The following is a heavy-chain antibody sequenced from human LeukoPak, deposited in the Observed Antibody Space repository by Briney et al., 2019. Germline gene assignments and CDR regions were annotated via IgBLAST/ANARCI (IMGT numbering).Heavy chain of an antibody. CDR1: GFTFDDYG. D-gene: IGHD3-22*01. V-gene: IGHV3-20*04. Sequence: GGSLRLSCAASGFTFDDYGMSWVRQAPGKGVEWVSGINWIGGSTGYAESVKGRFSISRDNAKNSLYLQMNSLRAEDTALYYCARDSANMIVVARSFDYWGQGTLVTVSS. CDR2: INWIGGST. CDR3: ARDSANMIVVARSFDY. J-gene: IGHJ4*02.